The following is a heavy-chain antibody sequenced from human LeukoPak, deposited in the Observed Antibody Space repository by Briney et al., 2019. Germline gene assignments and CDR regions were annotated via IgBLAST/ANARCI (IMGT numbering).Heavy chain of an antibody. Sequence: GGSLRLSCAASGFTFSNTWMSWVRQAPGKGLEWVGRIKSKTDGGTTDYAAPVKGRFTISRDDAENTLYLQMNGLKTEDTALYYCTTTYYYGSGSYYAIFDYWGQGTLVTVSS. V-gene: IGHV3-15*01. CDR1: GFTFSNTW. J-gene: IGHJ4*02. D-gene: IGHD3-10*01. CDR3: TTTYYYGSGSYYAIFDY. CDR2: IKSKTDGGTT.